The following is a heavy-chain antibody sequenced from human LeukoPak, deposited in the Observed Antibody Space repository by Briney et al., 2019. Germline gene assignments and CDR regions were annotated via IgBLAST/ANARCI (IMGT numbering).Heavy chain of an antibody. CDR3: ARDTTTYCSSTSCYTDNWFDP. CDR2: ISAYNGNT. V-gene: IGHV1-18*03. CDR1: GYTFTSYG. D-gene: IGHD2-2*02. Sequence: ASVKVSCKASGYTFTSYGISWVRQAPGQGLEWMGWISAYNGNTNYAQKLQGRVTMTTDTSTSTAYMELRSLRSDDMAVYYCARDTTTYCSSTSCYTDNWFDPWGQGTLVTVSS. J-gene: IGHJ5*02.